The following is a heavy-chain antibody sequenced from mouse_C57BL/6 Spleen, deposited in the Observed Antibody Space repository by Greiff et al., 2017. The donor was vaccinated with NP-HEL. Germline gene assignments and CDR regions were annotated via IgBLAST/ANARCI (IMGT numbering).Heavy chain of an antibody. Sequence: QVHVKQPGAELVKPGASVKLSCKASGYTFTSYWMHWVQQRPGQGLEWIGMIHPNSGSNNDDEKMKGKAPLTVVQSASTAYMQLSSLTSEDSAVYYCAREGTRGYFDVWGTETTVTVSS. CDR3: AREGTRGYFDV. CDR1: GYTFTSYW. J-gene: IGHJ1*03. V-gene: IGHV1-64*01. D-gene: IGHD3-1*01. CDR2: IHPNSGSN.